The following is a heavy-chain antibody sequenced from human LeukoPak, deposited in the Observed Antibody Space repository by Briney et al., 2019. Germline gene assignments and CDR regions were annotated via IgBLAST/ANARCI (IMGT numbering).Heavy chain of an antibody. D-gene: IGHD3-22*01. V-gene: IGHV3-48*01. Sequence: GGSLRLSCVASGFTFSDFSLNWVRQAPGKGLEWISYIGSAIYYADSVKGRFTISRDNAKNSLYLQMNSLRAEDTAVYYCARSYTYYYDSINYYFDYWGQGTLVTVSS. CDR2: IGSAI. CDR1: GFTFSDFS. J-gene: IGHJ4*02. CDR3: ARSYTYYYDSINYYFDY.